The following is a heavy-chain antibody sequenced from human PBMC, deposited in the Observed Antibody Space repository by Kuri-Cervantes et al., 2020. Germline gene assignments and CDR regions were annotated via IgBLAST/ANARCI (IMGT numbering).Heavy chain of an antibody. CDR3: ARAALLRYFDWLNWFDP. Sequence: SETLSLTCTVSGGSISSSSYYWDWIRQPPGKGLEWIGSIYYSGSTYYNPSLKSRVIISVDTSKNQFSLKLSSVTAADTAVYYCARAALLRYFDWLNWFDPWGQGTLVTVSS. D-gene: IGHD3-9*01. J-gene: IGHJ5*02. V-gene: IGHV4-39*07. CDR2: IYYSGST. CDR1: GGSISSSSYY.